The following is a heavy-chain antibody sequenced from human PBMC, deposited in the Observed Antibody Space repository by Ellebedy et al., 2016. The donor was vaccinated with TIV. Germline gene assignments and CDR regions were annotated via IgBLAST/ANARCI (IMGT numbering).Heavy chain of an antibody. Sequence: MPSETLSLTCTVSGAPVTGGHFWSWIRQAPGRGLEYIAYMYHSGTTNYNPSLKSRVTISVDTSKNQFSLKLSSVTAADTAVYYCARSYKRTARDAFDIWGQGTMVTVSS. J-gene: IGHJ3*02. V-gene: IGHV4-61*08. CDR2: MYHSGTT. D-gene: IGHD1-14*01. CDR3: ARSYKRTARDAFDI. CDR1: GAPVTGGHF.